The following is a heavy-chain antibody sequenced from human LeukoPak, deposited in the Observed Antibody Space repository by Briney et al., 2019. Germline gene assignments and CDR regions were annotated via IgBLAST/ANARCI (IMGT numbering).Heavy chain of an antibody. Sequence: ASVKVSCKASGYTFTGYYMHWVRQAPGQGLEWMGWINPNSGGTNYAQKFQGRVTMTRDTSISTAYMELSRLTSDDTAVYYCANIVGAATGFDYRGQGTLVTVSS. J-gene: IGHJ4*02. D-gene: IGHD1-26*01. CDR2: INPNSGGT. CDR1: GYTFTGYY. CDR3: ANIVGAATGFDY. V-gene: IGHV1-2*02.